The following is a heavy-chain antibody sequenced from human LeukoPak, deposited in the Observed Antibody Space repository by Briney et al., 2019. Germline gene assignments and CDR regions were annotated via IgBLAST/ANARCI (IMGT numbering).Heavy chain of an antibody. CDR3: AREAIIAAAGMEFDY. Sequence: GGSLRLSCAASGFTFSSYAMHWVRQAPGKGQEWVAVISYDGSNKYYADSVKGRFTISRDNSKNTLYLQMNSLRAEDTAVYYCAREAIIAAAGMEFDYWGQGTLVTVSS. J-gene: IGHJ4*02. V-gene: IGHV3-30-3*01. CDR1: GFTFSSYA. CDR2: ISYDGSNK. D-gene: IGHD6-13*01.